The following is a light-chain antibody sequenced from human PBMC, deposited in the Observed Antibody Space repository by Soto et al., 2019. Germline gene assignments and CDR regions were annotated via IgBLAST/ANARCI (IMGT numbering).Light chain of an antibody. CDR1: QSLXNN. Sequence: IVVTQSAGTLSLSPGESATLSCRASQSLXNNYSAWYRQKPGQAPRLIXXGAYXRASGIPAKFSASGSGTESTLSIGSLQSEDFAIEYCQRYDNWPPSWTFGQGTKVDIK. V-gene: IGKV3-15*01. J-gene: IGKJ1*01. CDR2: GAY. CDR3: QRYDNWPPSWT.